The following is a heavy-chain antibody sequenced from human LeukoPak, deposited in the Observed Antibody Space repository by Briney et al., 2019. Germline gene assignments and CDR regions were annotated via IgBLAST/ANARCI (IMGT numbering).Heavy chain of an antibody. CDR2: IIPIFGTA. Sequence: SVKVSCKASGGTFSSYAISWVRQAPGQGLEWMGGIIPIFGTANYAQKFQGRVTITTDESTSTAYMELSSLRSEDTAVYYCARGLGTYWGKDFLNWFDPWGQGTLVTVSS. D-gene: IGHD7-27*01. V-gene: IGHV1-69*05. J-gene: IGHJ5*02. CDR3: ARGLGTYWGKDFLNWFDP. CDR1: GGTFSSYA.